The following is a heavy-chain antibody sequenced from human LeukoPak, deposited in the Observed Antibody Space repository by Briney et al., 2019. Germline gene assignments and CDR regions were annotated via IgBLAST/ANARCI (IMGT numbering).Heavy chain of an antibody. CDR3: ARAVSNWFGELLQNYYYYYYMDV. D-gene: IGHD3-10*01. Sequence: NPSQTLSLTCTVSGGSISRGSYYWSWIRQPAGKGLEWIGRIYTSGSTNYNPSLKSRVTISVDTSKNQFSLKLSSVTAADTAVYYCARAVSNWFGELLQNYYYYYYMDVWGKGTTVTVSS. V-gene: IGHV4-61*02. J-gene: IGHJ6*03. CDR2: IYTSGST. CDR1: GGSISRGSYY.